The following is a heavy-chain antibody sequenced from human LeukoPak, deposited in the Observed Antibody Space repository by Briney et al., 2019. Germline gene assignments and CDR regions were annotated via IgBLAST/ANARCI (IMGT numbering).Heavy chain of an antibody. CDR2: IDPSDSYT. D-gene: IGHD3-22*01. V-gene: IGHV5-10-1*01. Sequence: GESLKISCKGSGYSFTSYWIGWVRQMPGKGLEWMGRIDPSDSYTNYSPSFQGHVTISADKSISTAYLQWSSLKASDTAMYYCARLPYDSSGHNWVDYWGQGTLVTVSS. J-gene: IGHJ4*02. CDR1: GYSFTSYW. CDR3: ARLPYDSSGHNWVDY.